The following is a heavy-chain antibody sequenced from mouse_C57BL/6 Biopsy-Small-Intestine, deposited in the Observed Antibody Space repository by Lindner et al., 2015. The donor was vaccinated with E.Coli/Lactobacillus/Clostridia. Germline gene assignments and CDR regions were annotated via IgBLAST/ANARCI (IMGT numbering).Heavy chain of an antibody. Sequence: VQLQESGPELVKSGASVRISCKASGYSFTGNHLNWVKQGPEKSLEWIGEINPSTGGATYNQKFGAKVTLTVDRSSSTFYMQFKSLTSDDSAVYYCARREVYYFDYWGQGTTLTVSS. J-gene: IGHJ2*01. CDR1: GYSFTGNH. CDR3: ARREVYYFDY. CDR2: INPSTGGA. V-gene: IGHV1-42*01.